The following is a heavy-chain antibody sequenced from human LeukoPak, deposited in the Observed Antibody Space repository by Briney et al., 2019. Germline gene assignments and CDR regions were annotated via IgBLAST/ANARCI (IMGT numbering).Heavy chain of an antibody. CDR2: IYYSGST. Sequence: SETLSLTCTVSGGSISSSSYYWGWIRQPPGKGLEWIGSIYYSGSTYCNPSLKSRVTISVDTSKNQFSLKLSSVTAADTAVYYCARKDRDCSGGSCLNWFDPWGQGTLVTVSS. V-gene: IGHV4-39*07. J-gene: IGHJ5*02. CDR1: GGSISSSSYY. D-gene: IGHD2-15*01. CDR3: ARKDRDCSGGSCLNWFDP.